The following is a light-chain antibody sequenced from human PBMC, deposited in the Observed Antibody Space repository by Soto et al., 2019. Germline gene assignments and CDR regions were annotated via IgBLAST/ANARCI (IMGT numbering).Light chain of an antibody. Sequence: QSVLTQPPSASGTPGQRVTISCSGSSSNIGSNTVNWYQQLPGTAPKLLIYSNNQRPSGVPDRFSGSTSGTSASLAISGLQSEDEADYYWASWDDSLNGPVFGGGTKVTVL. CDR1: SSNIGSNT. J-gene: IGLJ2*01. CDR3: ASWDDSLNGPV. V-gene: IGLV1-44*01. CDR2: SNN.